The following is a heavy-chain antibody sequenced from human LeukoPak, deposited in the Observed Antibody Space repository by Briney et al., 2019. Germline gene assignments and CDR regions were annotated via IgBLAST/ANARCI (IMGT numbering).Heavy chain of an antibody. V-gene: IGHV3-74*01. D-gene: IGHD5-18*01. CDR3: ARDYSYGSNWFDP. J-gene: IGHJ5*02. CDR2: ITSDGITT. Sequence: GGSLRLSCAASGFTFSTYWLHWVRQAPGKGLVWVSRITSDGITTTYADSVKGRFTISRNNAKNTLYLQMNSLRAEDTAVYYCARDYSYGSNWFDPWGQGTLVTVSS. CDR1: GFTFSTYW.